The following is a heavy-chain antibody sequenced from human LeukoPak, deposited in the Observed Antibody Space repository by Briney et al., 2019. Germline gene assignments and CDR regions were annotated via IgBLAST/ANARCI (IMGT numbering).Heavy chain of an antibody. CDR3: ARGDYGNQRSNNWFDP. Sequence: PGRSLRLSCAASGFTFSNYAMNWVRQPPGKGLEWIGEISHSGSTNYNPSLKSRVTISVDTSKNQFSLRLSSVTAADTAVYYCARGDYGNQRSNNWFDPWGQGTLVTVSS. J-gene: IGHJ5*02. CDR1: GFTFSNYA. CDR2: ISHSGST. V-gene: IGHV4-34*01. D-gene: IGHD4-11*01.